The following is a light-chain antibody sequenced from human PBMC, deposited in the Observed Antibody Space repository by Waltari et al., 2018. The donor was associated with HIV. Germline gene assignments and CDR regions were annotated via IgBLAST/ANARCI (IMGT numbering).Light chain of an antibody. CDR3: SSYTDSDSLL. CDR1: TSDIGIYDL. V-gene: IGLV2-14*01. Sequence: QSALTQPASVSGSPGQSITISCTGDTSDIGIYDLVSWYQKYPDKAPRLFMYGVNTRPSGMSNRFSGSKSGNTASLTISALQGDDEADYYCSSYTDSDSLLFGGGTKLTVL. J-gene: IGLJ2*01. CDR2: GVN.